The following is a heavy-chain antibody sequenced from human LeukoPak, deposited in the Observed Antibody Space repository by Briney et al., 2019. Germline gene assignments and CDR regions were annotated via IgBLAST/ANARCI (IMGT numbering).Heavy chain of an antibody. CDR2: ISSSSSYI. J-gene: IGHJ4*02. CDR3: ARASSSYEDY. CDR1: GFRVSGYD. V-gene: IGHV3-21*01. D-gene: IGHD2-2*01. Sequence: GGSLRLSCAASGFRVSGYDLNWIRQAPGKGLEWVSSISSSSSYIYYADSVKGRFTISRDNAKNSLYLQMNSLRAEDTAVYYCARASSSYEDYWGQGTLVTVSS.